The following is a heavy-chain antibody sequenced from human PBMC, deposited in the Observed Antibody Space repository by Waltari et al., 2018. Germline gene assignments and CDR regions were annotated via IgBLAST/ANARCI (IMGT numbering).Heavy chain of an antibody. CDR2: INQDGSEK. V-gene: IGHV3-7*01. J-gene: IGHJ4*02. CDR1: GFTFSSQW. CDR3: ARHSGWAFDY. Sequence: EVQLVESGGGLVQPGGSLRLSCAASGFTFSSQWMSWVRQAPGKGMGWVANINQDGSEKYYVDSRKGRFTISRDNAKNSLYLQMNSLRAEDTAVYYCARHSGWAFDYWGQGTLVTVSS. D-gene: IGHD6-19*01.